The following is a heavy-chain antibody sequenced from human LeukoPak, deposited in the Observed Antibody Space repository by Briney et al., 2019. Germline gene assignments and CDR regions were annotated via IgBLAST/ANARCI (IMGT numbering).Heavy chain of an antibody. D-gene: IGHD4-11*01. CDR1: GSTFIIYV. J-gene: IGHJ4*02. CDR3: AKDSSATFYSDYNFDY. CDR2: IRSDGSNT. Sequence: PGGSLSLSCAASGSTFIIYVMHWVRQAPGKGLEWVAFIRSDGSNTYYADSVKGRFTISRNNSKNTLYLQMNSLISDDTAVYYCAKDSSATFYSDYNFDYWGQGTPVTVSS. V-gene: IGHV3-30*02.